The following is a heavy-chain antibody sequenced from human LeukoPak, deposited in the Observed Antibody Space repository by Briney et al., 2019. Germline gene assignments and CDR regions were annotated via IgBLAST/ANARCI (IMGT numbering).Heavy chain of an antibody. Sequence: GGSLRLSCAASGFTFSSYEMNWIRHSPGKGLEWLAYISPDGSYTTYGDSVKGRFVISRDNAKNSVSLQMNTLRVEDTAVYFCASDQVSGVFDYWGQGARVTVS. J-gene: IGHJ4*02. CDR3: ASDQVSGVFDY. V-gene: IGHV3-48*03. D-gene: IGHD5/OR15-5a*01. CDR2: ISPDGSYT. CDR1: GFTFSSYE.